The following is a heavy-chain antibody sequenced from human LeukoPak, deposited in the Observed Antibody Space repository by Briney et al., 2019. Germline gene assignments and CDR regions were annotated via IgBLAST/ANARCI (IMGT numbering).Heavy chain of an antibody. Sequence: GGSLRLSCAASGFTFSSYSMNWVRQAPGKGLEWVGRTRNKANRYTTEYAASVKGRFTISRDDSKNSLYLQMNSLKTEDTAVYYCVRVHSTSWSGNYFDYWGQGTLVTVSS. D-gene: IGHD6-13*01. CDR2: TRNKANRYTT. V-gene: IGHV3-72*01. J-gene: IGHJ4*02. CDR1: GFTFSSYS. CDR3: VRVHSTSWSGNYFDY.